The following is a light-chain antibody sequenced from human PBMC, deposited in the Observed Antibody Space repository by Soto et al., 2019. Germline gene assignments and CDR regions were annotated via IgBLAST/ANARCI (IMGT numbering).Light chain of an antibody. CDR3: QQYNSYSTWT. J-gene: IGKJ1*01. CDR2: LAS. V-gene: IGKV1-5*03. CDR1: QTISKW. Sequence: DIQMTQSPSTLSASVGDRVTITCRASQTISKWLAWYQQKPGKAPKLLIYLASSLESGVPSRFSGSGSGTEFPLTISSLHPDDFATYFCQQYNSYSTWTFDQGTTVEIK.